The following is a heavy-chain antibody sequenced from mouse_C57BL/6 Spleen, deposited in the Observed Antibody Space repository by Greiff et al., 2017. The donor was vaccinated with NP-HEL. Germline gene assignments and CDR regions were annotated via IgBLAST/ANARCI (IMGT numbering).Heavy chain of an antibody. J-gene: IGHJ4*01. V-gene: IGHV1-74*01. CDR1: GYTFTSYW. CDR2: IHPSDSDT. D-gene: IGHD2-4*01. CDR3: AMGYDYDEGYAMDY. Sequence: VQLQQPGAELVKPGASVKVSCKASGYTFTSYWMHWVKQRPGQGLEWIGRIHPSDSDTNYNQKFKGKATLTVDKSSSTAYMQLSSLTSEDSAVYYWAMGYDYDEGYAMDYWGQGTSVTVSS.